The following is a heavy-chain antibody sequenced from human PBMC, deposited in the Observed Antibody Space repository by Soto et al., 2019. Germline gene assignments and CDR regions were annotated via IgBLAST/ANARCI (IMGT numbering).Heavy chain of an antibody. CDR3: ASEGVVVAAAGGDYYYYGMDV. V-gene: IGHV1-46*01. CDR2: INPSGGST. D-gene: IGHD2-15*01. CDR1: GYTFTSYY. Sequence: ASVKVSCKASGYTFTSYYMHWVRQAPGQGLEWMGIINPSGGSTSYAQKFQGRVTMTRDTSTSTVYMELSSLRSEDTAVYYCASEGVVVAAAGGDYYYYGMDVWGQGTTVTVSS. J-gene: IGHJ6*02.